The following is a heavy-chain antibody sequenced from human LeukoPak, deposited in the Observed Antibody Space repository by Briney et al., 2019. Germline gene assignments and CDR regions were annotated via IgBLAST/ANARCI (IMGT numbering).Heavy chain of an antibody. V-gene: IGHV3-21*03. CDR2: IISSSDI. Sequence: GGSLRLSCAASGFTLSTHTMNWVRQGPGTGLEWVSFIISSSDIYYADSVKGRFTISRDSAKDSLYLQMNSLRADDTAVYYCAKGGASLFDYWGQGTLVTVSS. CDR3: AKGGASLFDY. CDR1: GFTLSTHT. J-gene: IGHJ4*02. D-gene: IGHD1-26*01.